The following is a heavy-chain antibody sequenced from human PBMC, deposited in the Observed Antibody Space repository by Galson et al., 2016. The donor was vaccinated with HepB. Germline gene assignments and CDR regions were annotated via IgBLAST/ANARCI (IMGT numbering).Heavy chain of an antibody. D-gene: IGHD3-10*01. CDR3: ARFPVRRFSY. CDR2: VYSSGDT. J-gene: IGHJ4*02. V-gene: IGHV4-59*01. CDR1: NGSMSDYY. Sequence: SETLSLTCTVSNGSMSDYYWSWIRQPPGKGLEWIGYVYSSGDTNYNPSLQSRVTISIDKSNNQFSLRLASVTAAATAVYYCARFPVRRFSYWGQGTLVTVSS.